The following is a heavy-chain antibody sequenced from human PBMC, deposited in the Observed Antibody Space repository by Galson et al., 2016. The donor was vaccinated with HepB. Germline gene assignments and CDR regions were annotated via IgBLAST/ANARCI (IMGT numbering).Heavy chain of an antibody. CDR2: IYYSGST. Sequence: SETLSLTCTVSGGSISGYYCAWIRQPPGKGLEWIGDIYYSGSTNYNPSLKSRVTISADTSKNQFSLNLSSVTAADTAVYYCAAGYNWDFWGPGTLVSGS. J-gene: IGHJ1*01. D-gene: IGHD1-7*01. CDR3: AAGYNWDF. V-gene: IGHV4-59*13. CDR1: GGSISGYY.